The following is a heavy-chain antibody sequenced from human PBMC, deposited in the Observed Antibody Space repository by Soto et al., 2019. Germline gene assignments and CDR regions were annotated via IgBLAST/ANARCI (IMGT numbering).Heavy chain of an antibody. CDR2: ISSSSSTI. J-gene: IGHJ3*02. V-gene: IGHV3-48*02. CDR3: GGDSSGYFYPDVFDI. CDR1: GFTFSRYS. Sequence: PGGSLRLSCAASGFTFSRYSMNWVRQAPGEGLEWVSYISSSSSTIYYADSVKGRFTISRDNAKNSLYLQMNSLRDEDTAVYYCGGDSSGYFYPDVFDIWGQGTMVTVSS. D-gene: IGHD3-22*01.